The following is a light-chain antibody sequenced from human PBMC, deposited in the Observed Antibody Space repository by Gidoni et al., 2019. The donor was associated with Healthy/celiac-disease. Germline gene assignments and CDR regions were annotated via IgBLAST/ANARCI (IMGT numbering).Light chain of an antibody. Sequence: EIVLTQSPGTLSLSPGERATLSCRASQSVSSSYLAWYQQKPGQAPRLRIYGASIRATGIPDRFSGSGSGTAFTLTISRLEPEDFAVYYCQQYGSSPFTFGGGTKVEIK. CDR2: GAS. V-gene: IGKV3-20*01. J-gene: IGKJ4*01. CDR1: QSVSSSY. CDR3: QQYGSSPFT.